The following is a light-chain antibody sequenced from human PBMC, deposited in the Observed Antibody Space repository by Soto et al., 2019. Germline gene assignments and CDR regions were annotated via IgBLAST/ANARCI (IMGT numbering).Light chain of an antibody. CDR3: QQTRSYPST. Sequence: DIQMPQSPCSLSASVGARVTITCRASQSIRTYLNWYQQQPGKAPNLLIYGASTLQSGVPSRFSGSGSGTDFTLTINSLQAEEFATYYCQQTRSYPSTVGGGNKVDIK. CDR1: QSIRTY. V-gene: IGKV1-39*01. CDR2: GAS. J-gene: IGKJ4*01.